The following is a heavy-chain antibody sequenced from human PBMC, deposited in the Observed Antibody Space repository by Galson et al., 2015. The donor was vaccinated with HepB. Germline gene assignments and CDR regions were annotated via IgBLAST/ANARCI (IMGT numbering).Heavy chain of an antibody. D-gene: IGHD3-22*01. J-gene: IGHJ4*02. V-gene: IGHV1-69*13. CDR3: ARTPRGYYYDSSGYPTVDS. Sequence: SVKVSCKASGGTFSSYAISWVRQAPGQGLEWMGGIIPIFGTANYAQKFQGRVTITADESTSTAYMELSSLRSEDTAVYYCARTPRGYYYDSSGYPTVDSSGQGTLVTVSS. CDR1: GGTFSSYA. CDR2: IIPIFGTA.